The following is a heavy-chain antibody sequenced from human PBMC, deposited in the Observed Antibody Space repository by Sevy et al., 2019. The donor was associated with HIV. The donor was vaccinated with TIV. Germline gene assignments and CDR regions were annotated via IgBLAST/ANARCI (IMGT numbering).Heavy chain of an antibody. D-gene: IGHD3-22*01. J-gene: IGHJ4*02. CDR2: ISGSGTSK. CDR3: ARSNNAGVGTFYYDTSGYYSDF. CDR1: GFTFSDYY. V-gene: IGHV3-11*01. Sequence: GGSLRLSCAASGFTFSDYYMIWIRQAPGKGLEWVSHISGSGTSKDYADSVEGRFSISRDNAQNSLYLQMNSLRAEDTAVYYCARSNNAGVGTFYYDTSGYYSDFWGQGTLVTVSS.